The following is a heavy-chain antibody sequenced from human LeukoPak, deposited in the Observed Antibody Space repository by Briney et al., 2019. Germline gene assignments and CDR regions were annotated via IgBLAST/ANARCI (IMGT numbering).Heavy chain of an antibody. V-gene: IGHV3-33*01. D-gene: IGHD3-10*01. CDR2: IWYDGSDK. Sequence: GGSLRLSCAASGFTFRNYGMRWVRQAPGKGLEWVAVIWYDGSDKDYADSVKGRFTISRDNSKNTVYLQMNSLRAEDTAVYYCARDRYGESDEKFDYWGQGTLVTVSS. CDR3: ARDRYGESDEKFDY. J-gene: IGHJ4*02. CDR1: GFTFRNYG.